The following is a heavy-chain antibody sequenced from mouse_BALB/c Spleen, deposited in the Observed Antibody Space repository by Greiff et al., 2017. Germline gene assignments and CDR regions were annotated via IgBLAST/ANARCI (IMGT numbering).Heavy chain of an antibody. CDR2: INPSNGGT. D-gene: IGHD2-3*01. CDR3: TRQAIYDGYYYAMDY. V-gene: IGHV1S81*02. Sequence: VQLQQPGAELVKPGASVKLSCKASGYTFTSYYMYWVKQRPGQGLEWIGGINPSNGGTNFNEKFKSKATLTVDKSSSTAYMQLSSLTSEDSAVYYCTRQAIYDGYYYAMDYWGQGTSVTVSS. CDR1: GYTFTSYY. J-gene: IGHJ4*01.